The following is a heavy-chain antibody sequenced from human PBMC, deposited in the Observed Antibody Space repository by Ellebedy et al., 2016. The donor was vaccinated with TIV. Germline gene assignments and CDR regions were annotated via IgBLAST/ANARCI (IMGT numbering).Heavy chain of an antibody. CDR1: GGTFSSYH. J-gene: IGHJ5*02. D-gene: IGHD1-1*01. CDR3: AAGNDGGWFDP. CDR2: HLPILGIA. V-gene: IGHV1-69*02. Sequence: AASVKVSCKASGGTFSSYHISWVRQAPGQGIEWMGRHLPILGIANYAQRFQGRVTSTADKSTSTAYMELSSLRSEDTALYYCAAGNDGGWFDPWGQGTLVTVSS.